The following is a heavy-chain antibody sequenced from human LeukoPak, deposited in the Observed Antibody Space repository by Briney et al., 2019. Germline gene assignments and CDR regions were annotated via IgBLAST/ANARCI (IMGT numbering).Heavy chain of an antibody. CDR3: ARTGRAAIQYGYGDYAPFDY. V-gene: IGHV1-69*04. Sequence: ASVKVSCKASGGTFSSYAISWVRQAPGQGLEWMGRIIPILGIANYAQKFQGRVTITADKSTSTAYMELSSLRSEDTAVYYCARTGRAAIQYGYGDYAPFDYWGQGTLVTVSS. CDR2: IIPILGIA. J-gene: IGHJ4*02. D-gene: IGHD4-17*01. CDR1: GGTFSSYA.